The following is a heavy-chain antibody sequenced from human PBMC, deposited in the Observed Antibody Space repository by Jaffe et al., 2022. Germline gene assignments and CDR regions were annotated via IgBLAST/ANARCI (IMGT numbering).Heavy chain of an antibody. CDR2: IRYDGSNK. V-gene: IGHV3-30*02. CDR1: GFTFSSYG. CDR3: AKDLTANWNSVRADY. D-gene: IGHD1-7*01. J-gene: IGHJ4*02. Sequence: QVQLVESGGGVVQPGGSLRLSCAASGFTFSSYGMHWVRQAPGKGLEWVAFIRYDGSNKYYADSVKGRFTISRDNSKNTLYLQMNSLRAEDTAVYYCAKDLTANWNSVRADYWGQGTLVTVSS.